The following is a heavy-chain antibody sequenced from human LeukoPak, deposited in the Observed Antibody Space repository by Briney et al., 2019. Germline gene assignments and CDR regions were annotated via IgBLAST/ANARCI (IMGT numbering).Heavy chain of an antibody. CDR2: IYYSGST. CDR3: ARDPDGDNFAY. J-gene: IGHJ4*02. D-gene: IGHD4-17*01. CDR1: GGSISSYY. V-gene: IGHV4-59*01. Sequence: SETLSLTCTVSGGSISSYYWSWIRQPPGKGLEWIGYIYYSGSTNYNPSLKSRVTISVDTSKNQFSLKLSSVTAADTAVYYCARDPDGDNFAYWGQGTLATVSS.